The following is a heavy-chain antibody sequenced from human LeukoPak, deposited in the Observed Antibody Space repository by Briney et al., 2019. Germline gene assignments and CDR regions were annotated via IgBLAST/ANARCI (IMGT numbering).Heavy chain of an antibody. V-gene: IGHV3-21*01. D-gene: IGHD1-26*01. CDR3: ARGGVVGATPHY. CDR1: GFSFSNYG. Sequence: GGSLRLSCAASGFSFSNYGMHWVRQAPGKGLEWVSSISSSSSYIYYADSVKGRFTISRDNAKNSLYLQMNSLRAEDTAVYYCARGGVVGATPHYWGQGTLVTVSS. J-gene: IGHJ4*02. CDR2: ISSSSSYI.